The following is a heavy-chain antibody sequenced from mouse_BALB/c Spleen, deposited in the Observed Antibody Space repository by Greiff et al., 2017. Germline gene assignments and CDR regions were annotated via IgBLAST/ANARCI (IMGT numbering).Heavy chain of an antibody. CDR2: ILPGSGST. CDR3: ARVGGKAWFAY. V-gene: IGHV1-9*01. CDR1: GYTFSSYW. Sequence: VQLQQSGAELMKPGASVKISCKATGYTFSSYWIEWVKQRPGHGLEWIEEILPGSGSTNYNEKFKGKATFTADTSSNTAYMQLSSLTSEDSAVYYCARVGGKAWFAYWGQGTLVTVSA. J-gene: IGHJ3*01.